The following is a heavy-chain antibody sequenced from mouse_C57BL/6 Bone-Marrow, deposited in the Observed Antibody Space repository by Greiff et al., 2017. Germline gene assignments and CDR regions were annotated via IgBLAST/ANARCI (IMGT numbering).Heavy chain of an antibody. CDR3: ARSGWLPAWFAY. CDR2: IYPGDGDT. Sequence: QVQLKQSGPELVKPGASVKISCKASGYAFSSSWMNWVKQRPGKGLEWIGRIYPGDGDTNYNGKLKGTGTLTADKSSSPAYMQLRSLTSEDTAVYFCARSGWLPAWFAYWGQGTLVTVSA. V-gene: IGHV1-82*01. D-gene: IGHD2-3*01. CDR1: GYAFSSSW. J-gene: IGHJ3*01.